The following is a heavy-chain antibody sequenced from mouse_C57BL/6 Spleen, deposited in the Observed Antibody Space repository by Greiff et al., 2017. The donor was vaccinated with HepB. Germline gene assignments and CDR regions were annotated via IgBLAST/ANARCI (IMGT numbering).Heavy chain of an antibody. Sequence: EVMLVESGGGLVKPGGSLKLSCAASGFTFSSYAMSWVRQTPEKGLEWVATISDGGSYTYYPDNVKGRFTISRDNAKNNLYLQLSHLKSEDSAMYYCAREGYPYYFDYWGQGTTLTVSS. D-gene: IGHD2-2*01. J-gene: IGHJ2*01. CDR1: GFTFSSYA. CDR2: ISDGGSYT. CDR3: AREGYPYYFDY. V-gene: IGHV5-4*01.